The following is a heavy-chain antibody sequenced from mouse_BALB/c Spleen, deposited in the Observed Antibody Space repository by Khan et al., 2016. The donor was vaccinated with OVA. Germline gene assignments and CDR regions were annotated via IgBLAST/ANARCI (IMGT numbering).Heavy chain of an antibody. D-gene: IGHD2-10*01. CDR2: IWSDGST. CDR3: ARQPYYHYNIMDY. J-gene: IGHJ4*01. V-gene: IGHV2-6-1*01. Sequence: VELVESGPGLVAPSQILSITCTISGFSLTNYGVHWVRQPPGKGLEWLVVIWSDGSTTYNSALKSRLTISKDNSKSQVFLKMNSLQTDDTAMYFCARQPYYHYNIMDYWGQGTSVTVSS. CDR1: GFSLTNYG.